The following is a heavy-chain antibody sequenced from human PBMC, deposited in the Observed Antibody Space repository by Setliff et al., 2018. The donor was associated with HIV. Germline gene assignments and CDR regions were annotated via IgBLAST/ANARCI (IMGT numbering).Heavy chain of an antibody. Sequence: ASVKVSCKASGYTFGSYDINWVRQATGQGLEWMGWMNPNSGNTGCAQKFQGRVTMTRDTSISTAYMELNNLKFEDTAVYYCARARRYSYDRGRRNHYYIDVWGKGTTVTVSS. CDR3: ARARRYSYDRGRRNHYYIDV. J-gene: IGHJ6*03. D-gene: IGHD3-22*01. V-gene: IGHV1-8*02. CDR2: MNPNSGNT. CDR1: GYTFGSYD.